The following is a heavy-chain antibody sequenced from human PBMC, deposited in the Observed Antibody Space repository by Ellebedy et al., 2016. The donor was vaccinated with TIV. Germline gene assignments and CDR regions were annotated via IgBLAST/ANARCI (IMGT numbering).Heavy chain of an antibody. CDR1: GFTFGDYA. CDR3: ARHLTTMVRGVQYFQH. CDR2: IYSSGTT. D-gene: IGHD3-10*01. J-gene: IGHJ1*01. V-gene: IGHV3-66*04. Sequence: GESLKISCTASGFTFGDYAMSWFRQAPGKGLEWVSVIYSSGTTYYADSVKGRFTISRDNFKSTLYLQMNSLRAEDTAVYYCARHLTTMVRGVQYFQHWGQGTLVIVSS.